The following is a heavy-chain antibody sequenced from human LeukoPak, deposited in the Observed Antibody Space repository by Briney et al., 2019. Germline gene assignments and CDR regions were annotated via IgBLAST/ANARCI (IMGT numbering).Heavy chain of an antibody. CDR3: ARGLEDIVVVPAAMYYFDY. V-gene: IGHV5-51*01. J-gene: IGHJ4*02. D-gene: IGHD2-2*01. Sequence: GASLKISCKGSGYSFTSYWIGWVRQMPGKGLEWMGIIYPGDSDTRYSPSFQGQVTISADKSISTAYLQWSSLKASDTAMYYCARGLEDIVVVPAAMYYFDYWGQGTLVTVSS. CDR2: IYPGDSDT. CDR1: GYSFTSYW.